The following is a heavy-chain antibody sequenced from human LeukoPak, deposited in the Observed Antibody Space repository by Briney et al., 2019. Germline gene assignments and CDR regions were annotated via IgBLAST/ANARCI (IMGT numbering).Heavy chain of an antibody. Sequence: PSETLSLICTVSGGSISSYYWSWVRQPPGKGMEWIGYNYYSRSTSYNPALKSRVTISVDTSKNQFSLKLNSVTAADTAVYYCARGGIRRRYYDSSGYHFDYWGQGTLVTVSS. CDR2: NYYSRST. J-gene: IGHJ4*02. V-gene: IGHV4-59*01. D-gene: IGHD3-22*01. CDR1: GGSISSYY. CDR3: ARGGIRRRYYDSSGYHFDY.